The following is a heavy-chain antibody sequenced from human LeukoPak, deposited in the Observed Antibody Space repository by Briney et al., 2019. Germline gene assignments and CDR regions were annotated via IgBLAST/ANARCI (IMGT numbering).Heavy chain of an antibody. CDR3: AIPYGGDGYRPPNWYFDL. D-gene: IGHD5-24*01. Sequence: GASVKVSCKASGYTFTSYAMNWVRQAPGQGLEWMGWINTNTGNPTYAQGFTGRFVFSLDTSVSTAYLQISSLKAEDTAVYYCAIPYGGDGYRPPNWYFDLWGRGTLVTVSS. CDR1: GYTFTSYA. CDR2: INTNTGNP. V-gene: IGHV7-4-1*02. J-gene: IGHJ2*01.